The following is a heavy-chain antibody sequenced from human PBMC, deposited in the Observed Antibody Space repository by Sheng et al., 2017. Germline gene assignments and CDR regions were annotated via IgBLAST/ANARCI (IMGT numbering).Heavy chain of an antibody. V-gene: IGHV3-7*01. CDR2: IKQDGSEK. CDR3: AREDYDYYYYGMDV. Sequence: EVQLVESGGGLVQPGGSLRLSCAASGFTFSSYWMSWVRQAPGKGLEWVANIKQDGSEKYYVDSVKGRFTISRDNAKNSLYLQMNSLRAEDTAVYYCAREDYDYYYYGMDVWGQGTTVTVSS. CDR1: GFTFSSYW. D-gene: IGHD4-17*01. J-gene: IGHJ6*02.